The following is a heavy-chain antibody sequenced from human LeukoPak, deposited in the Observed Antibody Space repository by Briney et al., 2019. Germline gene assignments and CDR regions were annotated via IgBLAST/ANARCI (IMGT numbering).Heavy chain of an antibody. V-gene: IGHV5-51*01. J-gene: IGHJ4*02. D-gene: IGHD2-2*01. Sequence: GESLKISCKGSGYSFTSYWIGWVRQMPGKGLEWMGIIYPGDSDTRYSPSFQGQVTISADKSISTAYLQWSSLKASDTAMYYCARVPATAIDPYYFDYWGQGTLVTVSS. CDR1: GYSFTSYW. CDR2: IYPGDSDT. CDR3: ARVPATAIDPYYFDY.